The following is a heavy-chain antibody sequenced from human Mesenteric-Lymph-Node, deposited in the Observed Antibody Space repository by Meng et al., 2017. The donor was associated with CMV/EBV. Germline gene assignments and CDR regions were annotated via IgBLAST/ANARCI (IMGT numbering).Heavy chain of an antibody. Sequence: SISSGNFYWSWIRQHPEKGLEWIGYIYFSGSPYYNPSLKSRTTISINTSQSQFALKLSSVTAADTAIYYCARVEYCGSDNCWGYFDSWGQGTLVTVSS. J-gene: IGHJ4*02. V-gene: IGHV4-31*02. CDR2: IYFSGSP. D-gene: IGHD2-21*01. CDR3: ARVEYCGSDNCWGYFDS. CDR1: SISSGNFY.